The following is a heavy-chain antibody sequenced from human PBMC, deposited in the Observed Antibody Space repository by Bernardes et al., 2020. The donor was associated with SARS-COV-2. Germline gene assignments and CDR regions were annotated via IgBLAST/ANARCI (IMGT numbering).Heavy chain of an antibody. CDR1: GGTFSSYA. CDR3: ARGHIDFWSGSTVYYYYYGMDV. D-gene: IGHD3-3*01. Sequence: SVKVSCKAFGGTFSSYAIIWVRQAPGQGLEWMGRIIPSLGIANYAQKFQGRVTITADKSTSTAYMELSSLRSEDTAVYYCARGHIDFWSGSTVYYYYYGMDVWGQGTTVTVSS. V-gene: IGHV1-69*04. CDR2: IIPSLGIA. J-gene: IGHJ6*02.